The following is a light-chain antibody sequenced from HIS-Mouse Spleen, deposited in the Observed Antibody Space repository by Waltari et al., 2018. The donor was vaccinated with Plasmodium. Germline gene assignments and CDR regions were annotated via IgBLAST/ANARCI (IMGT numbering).Light chain of an antibody. CDR2: DNN. Sequence: QSVFPQPPSVSSAPGQKAPISRPGSTPNIGTTLLAWTQQLPGTAPKLLIYDNNKRPSGIPDRFSGSKSGTSATLGITGLQTGDEADYYCGTWDSSLSAGVVFGGGTKLTVL. CDR1: TPNIGTTL. V-gene: IGLV1-51*01. J-gene: IGLJ2*01. CDR3: GTWDSSLSAGVV.